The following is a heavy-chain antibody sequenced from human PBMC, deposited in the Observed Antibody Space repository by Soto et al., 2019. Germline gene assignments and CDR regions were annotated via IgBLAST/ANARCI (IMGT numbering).Heavy chain of an antibody. Sequence: QVQLQQWGAGLLKPSETLSLTCAVYGGSFSGYYWSWIRQPPGKGLEWIGEINHSGSTNYNPSLKIRVTISVDTSKNQFALKLSSVTAADTAVYYCARGGKLVGANDYWGQGPLVTVSS. D-gene: IGHD1-26*01. CDR2: INHSGST. CDR3: ARGGKLVGANDY. J-gene: IGHJ4*02. CDR1: GGSFSGYY. V-gene: IGHV4-34*01.